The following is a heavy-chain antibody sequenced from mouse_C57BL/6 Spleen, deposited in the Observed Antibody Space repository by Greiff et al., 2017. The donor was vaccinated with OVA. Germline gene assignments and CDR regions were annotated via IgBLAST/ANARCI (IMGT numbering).Heavy chain of an antibody. J-gene: IGHJ2*01. Sequence: EVQLQESGPGLVTPSPSLSLTCSVTGYSITSGYYWNWIRKFPGNKLEWMGYISYDGSNHYNQYIKNRISITRDTSKSQVFLKFNSVTTEDTATYYCARVYDGYYFDYWGQGTTLTVSS. CDR3: ARVYDGYYFDY. V-gene: IGHV3-6*01. CDR2: ISYDGSN. D-gene: IGHD2-3*01. CDR1: GYSITSGYY.